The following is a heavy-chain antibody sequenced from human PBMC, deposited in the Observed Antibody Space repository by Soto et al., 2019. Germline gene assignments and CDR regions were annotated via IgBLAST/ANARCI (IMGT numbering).Heavy chain of an antibody. CDR2: INAGNGNT. Sequence: QVQLVQSGAEVKKPGASVKVSCKASGYTFTSYAMHWVRQAPGQRLEWMGWINAGNGNTKYSQKFQGRVTITRDTSASTAYMELSSLRSEDTAVYYCAAPYYYGSGSYSYNSYGMDVWGQGTTVTVSS. CDR1: GYTFTSYA. V-gene: IGHV1-3*01. J-gene: IGHJ6*02. CDR3: AAPYYYGSGSYSYNSYGMDV. D-gene: IGHD3-10*01.